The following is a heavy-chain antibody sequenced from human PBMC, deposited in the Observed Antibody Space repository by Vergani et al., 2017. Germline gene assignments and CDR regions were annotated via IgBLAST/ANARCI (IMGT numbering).Heavy chain of an antibody. V-gene: IGHV2-26*01. CDR2: IFSNDEK. D-gene: IGHD3-3*01. CDR3: ARDASGYYFGFDY. Sequence: QVTLKESGPALVKPTQTLTLPCTVSGFSLSNARIGVSWTRQPPGKALEWLAHIFSNDEKSYSTSLKSSLTISKDTSKSQLVLTMTNMDPVDTATYYCARDASGYYFGFDYWGQGTLVTVSS. J-gene: IGHJ4*02. CDR1: GFSLSNARIG.